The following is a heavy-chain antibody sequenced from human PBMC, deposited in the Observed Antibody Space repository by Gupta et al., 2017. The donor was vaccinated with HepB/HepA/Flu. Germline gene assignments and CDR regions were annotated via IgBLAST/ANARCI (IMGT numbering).Heavy chain of an antibody. CDR2: VYSTASA. D-gene: IGHD3-10*01. CDR1: DDSINNYH. J-gene: IGHJ4*02. V-gene: IGHV4-59*08. CDR3: ARHLPYGPFDS. Sequence: QVQLQESGPGLVKPSETLSLTCTVSDDSINNYHWSWVRQSPGKGLEWIAYVYSTASANYNPSLSFRVIISKETSKNQISLRLRSVTAADTAVYFWARHLPYGPFDSWGQGTRVTVSS.